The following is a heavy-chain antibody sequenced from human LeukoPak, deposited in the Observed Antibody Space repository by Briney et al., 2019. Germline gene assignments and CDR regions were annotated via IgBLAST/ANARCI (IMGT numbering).Heavy chain of an antibody. CDR3: ARCYYDSSGYSDGWFDP. J-gene: IGHJ5*02. D-gene: IGHD3-22*01. V-gene: IGHV4-31*03. CDR1: GGSISSGGYY. CDR2: IYYSGST. Sequence: PSETLSLTCTVSGGSISSGGYYWSWIRQHPGKGLEWIGYIYYSGSTYYNPSLKSRVTISVDTSKNQFSLKLSSVTAADTAVYYCARCYYDSSGYSDGWFDPWGQGTLVTVSS.